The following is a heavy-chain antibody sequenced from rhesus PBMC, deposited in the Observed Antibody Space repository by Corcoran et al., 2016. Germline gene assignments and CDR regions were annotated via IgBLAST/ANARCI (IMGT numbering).Heavy chain of an antibody. CDR3: ARQWGIVVIIGYFDL. D-gene: IGHD3-28*01. Sequence: QVQLQESGPAVVKPSETLSLTCAVSGGSISSSNWWSWIRQSPGKGLEWIGGIYGSGGSTEYNPSLKSRVTISIDRSKNQFSLKLSSLTAADTAVYYCARQWGIVVIIGYFDLWGPGTPITISS. CDR2: IYGSGGST. J-gene: IGHJ2*01. V-gene: IGHV4-93*02. CDR1: GGSISSSNW.